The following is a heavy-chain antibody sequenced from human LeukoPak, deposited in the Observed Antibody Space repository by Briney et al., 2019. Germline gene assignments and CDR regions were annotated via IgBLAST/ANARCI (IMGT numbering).Heavy chain of an antibody. CDR1: GFTFSNAW. CDR3: TTGYDYGDTYGMDV. J-gene: IGHJ6*02. CDR2: IKSKTDGGTT. D-gene: IGHD4-17*01. V-gene: IGHV3-15*07. Sequence: GGSLRLSCAASGFTFSNAWMNWVRQAPGKGLEWVGRIKSKTDGGTTDYAAPVKGRFTISRDDSKNTLYLQMNSLKTEDTAVYYCTTGYDYGDTYGMDVWGQGTTVTVSS.